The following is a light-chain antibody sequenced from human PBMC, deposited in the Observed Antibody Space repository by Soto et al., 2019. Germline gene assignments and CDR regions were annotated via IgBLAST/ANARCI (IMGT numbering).Light chain of an antibody. CDR1: SSNIGSNT. J-gene: IGLJ2*01. V-gene: IGLV1-51*01. Sequence: QSVLTQPPSASGTPGQRVTISCSGSSSNIGSNTVNWYQQLPGTAPKLLIYDNNKRPSGIPDRFSGSKSGTSGTLDITGLQTGDEADYYCATWDGSLPGEVFGGGTKVTVL. CDR2: DNN. CDR3: ATWDGSLPGEV.